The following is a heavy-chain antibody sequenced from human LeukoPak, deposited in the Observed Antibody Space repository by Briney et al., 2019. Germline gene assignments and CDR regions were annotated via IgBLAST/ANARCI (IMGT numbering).Heavy chain of an antibody. CDR1: GFTFSRYA. V-gene: IGHV3-23*01. D-gene: IGHD4/OR15-4a*01. Sequence: PGGSLRLSCAASGFTFSRYAMSWVRQAPGKGLEWVSVISDPGYTTYYAGSVKGRLTISRDNSNNMLYRQLNSLRAEDTAVYYCARDLGDNYNLFCCWGQGTLVTVAS. J-gene: IGHJ4*02. CDR2: ISDPGYTT. CDR3: ARDLGDNYNLFCC.